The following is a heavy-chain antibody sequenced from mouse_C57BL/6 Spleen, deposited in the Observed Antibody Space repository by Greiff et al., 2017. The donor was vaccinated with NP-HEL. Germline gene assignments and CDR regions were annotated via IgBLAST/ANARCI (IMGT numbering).Heavy chain of an antibody. CDR3: ARGTAQAAWFAD. CDR2: IYPGDGDT. J-gene: IGHJ3*01. CDR1: GYAFSSYW. Sequence: QVQLQQSGAELVKPGASVKISCKASGYAFSSYWMNWVKQRPGKGLEWIGQIYPGDGDTNYNGKFKGKATLTADKSSSTAYMQLSSLTSEDSAVDFCARGTAQAAWFADWGQGTLVTVSA. V-gene: IGHV1-80*01. D-gene: IGHD3-2*02.